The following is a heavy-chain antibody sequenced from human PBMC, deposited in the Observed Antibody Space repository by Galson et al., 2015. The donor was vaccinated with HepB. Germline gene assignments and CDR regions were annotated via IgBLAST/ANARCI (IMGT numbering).Heavy chain of an antibody. CDR2: ISYDGSNK. Sequence: LRLSCAASGFTFSSYAMHWVRQAPGKGLEWVAVISYDGSNKYYADSVKGRFTISRDNSKNTLYLQMNSLRAEDTAVYYCARDSVSGSSWYWRYYYGMDVWGQGTTITVSS. CDR1: GFTFSSYA. V-gene: IGHV3-30-3*01. J-gene: IGHJ6*02. CDR3: ARDSVSGSSWYWRYYYGMDV. D-gene: IGHD6-13*01.